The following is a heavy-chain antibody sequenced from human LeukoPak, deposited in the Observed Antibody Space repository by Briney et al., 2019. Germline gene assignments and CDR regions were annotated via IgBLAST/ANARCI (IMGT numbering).Heavy chain of an antibody. D-gene: IGHD3-10*01. CDR1: GFTFSSYG. Sequence: GRSLRLSCAASGFTFSSYGMHWVRQAPGKGLEWVAVIWYDGSNKYYADSVKGRFTISRDNSKNTLYLQMNSLRAEDTGVYYCARDEGSYYYGSGNSNWFDPWGQGTLVTVSS. V-gene: IGHV3-33*01. J-gene: IGHJ5*02. CDR2: IWYDGSNK. CDR3: ARDEGSYYYGSGNSNWFDP.